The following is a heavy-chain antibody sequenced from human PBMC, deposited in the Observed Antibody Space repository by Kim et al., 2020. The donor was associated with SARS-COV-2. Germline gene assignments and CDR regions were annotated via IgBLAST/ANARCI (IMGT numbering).Heavy chain of an antibody. J-gene: IGHJ4*02. CDR3: ARGSQQLVPY. CDR2: GTN. D-gene: IGHD6-13*01. V-gene: IGHV3-11*04. Sequence: GTNYSQDTVKGRFTISRDNAKNSLYLQMNSLRAEDTAVYYCARGSQQLVPYWGQGTLVTVSS.